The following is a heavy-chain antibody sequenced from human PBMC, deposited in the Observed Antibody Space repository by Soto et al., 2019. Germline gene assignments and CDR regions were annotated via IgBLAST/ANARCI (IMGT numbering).Heavy chain of an antibody. CDR3: AGIGGAYVSSGPFDH. CDR2: INPGGAST. D-gene: IGHD3-22*01. J-gene: IGHJ4*02. Sequence: QVQLVQSGAEVKKPGASVRLSCKTSGYTFTDYYLQWVRQAPGQGLEWMGIINPGGASTDYAQKFQGKVTMTRDTSTSTIYMELRSLRSEDTAVYYCAGIGGAYVSSGPFDHWGQGTLVTVSS. V-gene: IGHV1-46*01. CDR1: GYTFTDYY.